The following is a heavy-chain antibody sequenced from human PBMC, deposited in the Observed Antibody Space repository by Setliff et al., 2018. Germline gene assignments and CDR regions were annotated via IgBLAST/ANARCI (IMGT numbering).Heavy chain of an antibody. CDR2: ISGTDSNT. D-gene: IGHD1-1*01. J-gene: IGHJ4*02. Sequence: PGGSLRLSCAASGFTFNNYAMNWVRQAPGKGLEWVSTISGTDSNTDYADSVKGWFTISRDNSINTVFLQMDSLRAEDTAIYYCARDQARWLVAAGTFDYWGQGVLVTVSS. CDR3: ARDQARWLVAAGTFDY. V-gene: IGHV3-23*01. CDR1: GFTFNNYA.